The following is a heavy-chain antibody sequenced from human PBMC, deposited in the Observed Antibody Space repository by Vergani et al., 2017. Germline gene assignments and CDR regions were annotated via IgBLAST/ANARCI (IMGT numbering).Heavy chain of an antibody. J-gene: IGHJ4*02. CDR3: AKVGYSGSYYFDY. D-gene: IGHD1-26*01. Sequence: EVQLVESGGGLVQPGRSLRLSCAASGFTFDDYAMHWVRQAPGKGLEWVSGISWNSGSIGYADSVKGRFTISRDNSKNTLYLQMNSLRAEDTAVYYCAKVGYSGSYYFDYWGQGTLVTVSS. CDR2: ISWNSGSI. V-gene: IGHV3-9*01. CDR1: GFTFDDYA.